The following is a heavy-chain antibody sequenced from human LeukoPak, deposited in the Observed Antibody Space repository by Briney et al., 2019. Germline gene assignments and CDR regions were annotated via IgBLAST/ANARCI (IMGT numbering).Heavy chain of an antibody. J-gene: IGHJ4*02. CDR1: GYTFTDYY. D-gene: IGHD3-3*01. V-gene: IGHV1-46*01. Sequence: GASVKVSCKASGYTFTDYYMHWVRQAPGQGLEWMGIINPSGGSTSYAQKFQGRVTMTRDTSTSTVYMELSSLRSEDTAVYYCARDFITIFGVVIRPLDYWGQGTLVTVSS. CDR3: ARDFITIFGVVIRPLDY. CDR2: INPSGGST.